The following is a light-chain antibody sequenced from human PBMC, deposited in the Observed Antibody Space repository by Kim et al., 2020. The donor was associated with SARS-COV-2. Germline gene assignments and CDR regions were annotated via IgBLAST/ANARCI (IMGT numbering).Light chain of an antibody. V-gene: IGLV3-1*01. CDR3: QAWDVSTGV. CDR2: QDS. J-gene: IGLJ2*01. CDR1: KLGDKY. Sequence: SVSPGQTANITCAGDKLGDKYVGWYQQKPGQSPVLVIYQDSKRPSGIPVRFSGSNSGNTATLTISATQAMDEADYYCQAWDVSTGVFGGGTQLTVL.